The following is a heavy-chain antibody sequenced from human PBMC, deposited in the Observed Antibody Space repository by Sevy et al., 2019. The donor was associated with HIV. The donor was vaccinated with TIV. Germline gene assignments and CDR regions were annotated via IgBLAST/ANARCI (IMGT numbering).Heavy chain of an antibody. V-gene: IGHV3-30*18. J-gene: IGHJ4*02. CDR3: AKAMGVYAIRGGFDY. D-gene: IGHD2-8*02. Sequence: GGSLRLSCAASGFTFSSYGIHWVRQAPGKGLEWVAVISYDGSNKYYADSVKGRFTISRDNSKNTLYLQMNSLRAEDTAVYYCAKAMGVYAIRGGFDYWGQGTLVTVSS. CDR1: GFTFSSYG. CDR2: ISYDGSNK.